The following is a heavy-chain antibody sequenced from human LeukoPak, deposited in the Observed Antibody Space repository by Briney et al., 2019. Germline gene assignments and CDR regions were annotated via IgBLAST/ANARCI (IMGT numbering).Heavy chain of an antibody. D-gene: IGHD1-26*01. CDR2: INNSGST. V-gene: IGHV4-34*01. J-gene: IGHJ4*02. CDR3: ARGGGSGSYSYFDY. Sequence: SGTLSLTCAVYGGSFSGYYWSWLRQPPGKGVEGIGEINNSGSTNYNPSLKSRVTISVDTSKNQFSLKLSSVTAADTAVYYCARGGGSGSYSYFDYWGQGTLVTVSS. CDR1: GGSFSGYY.